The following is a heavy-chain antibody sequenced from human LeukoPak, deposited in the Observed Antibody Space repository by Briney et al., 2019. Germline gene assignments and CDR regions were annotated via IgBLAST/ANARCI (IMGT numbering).Heavy chain of an antibody. J-gene: IGHJ6*03. CDR1: GYTSTSYD. Sequence: ASVKVSCKASGYTSTSYDINWVRQATGQGLEWMGWMNPNSGNTGYAQKLQGRVTMTRNTSISTAYMELSSLRSEDTAVYYCARGACGTSCYLYYYYYMDVWGKGTTVTISS. D-gene: IGHD2-2*01. V-gene: IGHV1-8*01. CDR3: ARGACGTSCYLYYYYYMDV. CDR2: MNPNSGNT.